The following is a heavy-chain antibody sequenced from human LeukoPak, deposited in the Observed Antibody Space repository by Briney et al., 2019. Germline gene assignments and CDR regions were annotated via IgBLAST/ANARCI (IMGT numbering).Heavy chain of an antibody. CDR3: ARGRNSAFDY. D-gene: IGHD1-14*01. Sequence: SQTLSLTCAISGDFISSNSVAWNWIRQSPSRGLEWLGRTWHGSKWNNDYALSVKSRITINPDTSKNHFSLQLNSVTPEDTAVYYCARGRNSAFDYWGQGTLVTVSS. CDR2: TWHGSKWNN. V-gene: IGHV6-1*01. J-gene: IGHJ4*02. CDR1: GDFISSNSVA.